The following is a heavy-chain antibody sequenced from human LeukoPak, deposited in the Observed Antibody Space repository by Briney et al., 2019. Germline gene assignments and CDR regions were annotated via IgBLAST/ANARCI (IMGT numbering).Heavy chain of an antibody. Sequence: SETLSLTCAVYGGSFSGYYWSWIRQPPGKGLEWIGEINHSGSTNYNPSLKSRVTISVDTSKNQFSLKLSSVTAADTAVYYCARGRRYGSANYYYYYYYMDVWGKGTTVTVSS. D-gene: IGHD3-10*01. CDR1: GGSFSGYY. J-gene: IGHJ6*03. V-gene: IGHV4-34*01. CDR3: ARGRRYGSANYYYYYYYMDV. CDR2: INHSGST.